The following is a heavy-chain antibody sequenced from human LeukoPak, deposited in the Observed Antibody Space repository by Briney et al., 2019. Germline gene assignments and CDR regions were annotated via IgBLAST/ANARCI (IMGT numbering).Heavy chain of an antibody. J-gene: IGHJ4*02. V-gene: IGHV1-69*04. D-gene: IGHD6-13*01. CDR3: ARSHAVAAGLLN. CDR2: IIPILGIA. Sequence: ASVKVSCKASGGTFSSYAISWVRQAPGQGLEWMGRIIPILGIANYAQKFQGRVTITADKSTSTAYMELSSLRSEDTAVYYCARSHAVAAGLLNWGQGTLVTVSS. CDR1: GGTFSSYA.